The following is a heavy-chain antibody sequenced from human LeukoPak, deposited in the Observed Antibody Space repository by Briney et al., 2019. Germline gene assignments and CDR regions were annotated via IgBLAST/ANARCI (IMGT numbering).Heavy chain of an antibody. D-gene: IGHD6-13*01. CDR3: ARDSGHDSSSWYYFDY. CDR1: GYTFTGYY. V-gene: IGHV1-46*01. J-gene: IGHJ4*02. CDR2: INPSGGST. Sequence: GASVKVSCKASGYTFTGYYMHWVRQAPGQGLEWMGWINPSGGSTSYAQKFQGRVTMTRDTSTSTVYMELSSLRSEDTAVYYCARDSGHDSSSWYYFDYWGQGTLVTVSS.